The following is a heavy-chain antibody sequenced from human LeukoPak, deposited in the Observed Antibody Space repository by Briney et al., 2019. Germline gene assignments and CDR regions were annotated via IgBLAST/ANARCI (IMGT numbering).Heavy chain of an antibody. Sequence: PGGSLRLSCAASVFSFNTYAMNWVRQAPGKGLEWVSSISSGSSYMYYADSVRGRFTISRDNAKSSLYLQMNSLRAEDTAVYYCAKGAGDYFGSGSYPRGDYYYMDVWGKGTTVTISS. J-gene: IGHJ6*03. CDR3: AKGAGDYFGSGSYPRGDYYYMDV. V-gene: IGHV3-21*01. CDR1: VFSFNTYA. CDR2: ISSGSSYM. D-gene: IGHD3-10*01.